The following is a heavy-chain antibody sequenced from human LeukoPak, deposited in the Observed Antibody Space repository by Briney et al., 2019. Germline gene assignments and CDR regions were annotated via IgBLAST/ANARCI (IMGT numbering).Heavy chain of an antibody. J-gene: IGHJ6*03. CDR2: INHSGST. D-gene: IGHD5-12*01. CDR3: ARTPVYSGYFVWAHMDV. Sequence: PSETLSLTCAVYGGSFSGYYWSWIRQPPGKGLEWIGEINHSGSTNYNPSLKSRVTISVDTSKNQFSLKLSSVTAADTAVYYCARTPVYSGYFVWAHMDVWGKGTTVTVSS. V-gene: IGHV4-34*01. CDR1: GGSFSGYY.